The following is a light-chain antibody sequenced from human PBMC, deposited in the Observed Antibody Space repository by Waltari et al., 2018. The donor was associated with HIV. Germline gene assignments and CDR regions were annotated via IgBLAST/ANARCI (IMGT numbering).Light chain of an antibody. V-gene: IGLV1-47*01. J-gene: IGLJ2*01. CDR3: AAWDDSLL. CDR1: SPNIGSTY. CDR2: RNN. Sequence: QSVLTQPPSASGTPGQRVTIPCSGSSPNIGSTYVYWYQHLPGTAPKLLIYRNNQRPSGVPDRFSGSKSGTSASLAISGLRSEDEADYYCAAWDDSLLFGGGTKLTVL.